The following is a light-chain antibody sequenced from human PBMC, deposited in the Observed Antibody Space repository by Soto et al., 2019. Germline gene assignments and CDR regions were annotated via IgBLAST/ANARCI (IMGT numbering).Light chain of an antibody. Sequence: QSVLTQPASVSGSPGQSITISCTGTSSDVGDYNYVSWYQQHPGNAPKLVIYDVSNRPSGVSNRFSGSKSGNTASLTVSGLQAEDEADYYCSSYTSSSTLVFGGGTKSPS. CDR2: DVS. CDR1: SSDVGDYNY. CDR3: SSYTSSSTLV. J-gene: IGLJ2*01. V-gene: IGLV2-14*01.